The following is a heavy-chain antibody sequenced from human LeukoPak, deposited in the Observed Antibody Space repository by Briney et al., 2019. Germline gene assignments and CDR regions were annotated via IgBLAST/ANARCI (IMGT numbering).Heavy chain of an antibody. D-gene: IGHD4-17*01. CDR3: ARLGYGDYDGDY. Sequence: PSETLSLTCTVSGGSISSYYWSWIRQPPGKGLEWIGYIYYSGSTNYNPSLKSRVTLSVDTSKNQFSLKLSSVTAADTAVYYCARLGYGDYDGDYWGQGTLVTVSS. CDR1: GGSISSYY. CDR2: IYYSGST. J-gene: IGHJ4*02. V-gene: IGHV4-59*01.